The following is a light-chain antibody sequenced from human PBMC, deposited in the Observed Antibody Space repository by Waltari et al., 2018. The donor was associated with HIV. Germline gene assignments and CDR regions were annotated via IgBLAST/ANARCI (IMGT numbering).Light chain of an antibody. CDR1: HSLLYPSTNNTY. Sequence: DIVAIQYPDSLTVPPGERATVFCKSSHSLLYPSTNNTYLAWYQQKAGQSPKLLIYWASVRESGVSDRFIASGSGTDFTLTITNVQTEDASIYFCQQYLRTPYTFAQGTKVEI. CDR2: WAS. CDR3: QQYLRTPYT. V-gene: IGKV4-1*01. J-gene: IGKJ2*01.